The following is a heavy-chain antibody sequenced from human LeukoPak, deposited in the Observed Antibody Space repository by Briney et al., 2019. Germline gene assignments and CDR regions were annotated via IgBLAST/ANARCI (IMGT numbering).Heavy chain of an antibody. Sequence: ASVRVSCTASGYTFTGYYIHWVRQAPGQGLEWMGWINPNSGDTNYAQKFQGRVTMTRDTSISTAYMELNRLTSDDTAVYYCAREEGSYPESLDYWGQGTLVTVSS. CDR1: GYTFTGYY. V-gene: IGHV1-2*02. J-gene: IGHJ4*02. D-gene: IGHD1-26*01. CDR3: AREEGSYPESLDY. CDR2: INPNSGDT.